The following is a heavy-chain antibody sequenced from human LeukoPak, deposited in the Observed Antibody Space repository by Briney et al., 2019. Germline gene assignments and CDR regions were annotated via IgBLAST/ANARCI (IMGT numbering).Heavy chain of an antibody. D-gene: IGHD1-26*01. CDR3: ERGLRSGMDTQAYSAMDV. Sequence: GGSLRLSCAASGVTFSNYWMHCVRQAPGKGLVWVSLINSDGSRTTYADSVKGRFTISRDNAKNTVYLQMNSLGADQTAVYYCERGLRSGMDTQAYSAMDVWGQGTTVTVSS. CDR1: GVTFSNYW. CDR2: INSDGSRT. J-gene: IGHJ6*02. V-gene: IGHV3-74*01.